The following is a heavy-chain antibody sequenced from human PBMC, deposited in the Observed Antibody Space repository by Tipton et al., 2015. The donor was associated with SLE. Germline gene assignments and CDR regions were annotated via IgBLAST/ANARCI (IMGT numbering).Heavy chain of an antibody. V-gene: IGHV4-38-2*02. D-gene: IGHD2-15*01. CDR1: GYSISSGYY. CDR2: IYHSGST. CDR3: ATPGYCSGGSCYPALGY. J-gene: IGHJ4*02. Sequence: TLSLTCTVSGYSISSGYYWGWIRQPPVKGLEWIGSIYHSGSTYYNPSLKSRVTISVDTSKNQFSLKLSSVTAADPAVYYCATPGYCSGGSCYPALGYWGQGTLVTVSS.